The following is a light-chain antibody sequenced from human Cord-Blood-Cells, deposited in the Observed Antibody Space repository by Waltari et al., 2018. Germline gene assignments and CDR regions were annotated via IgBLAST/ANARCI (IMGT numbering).Light chain of an antibody. CDR2: AAS. J-gene: IGKJ1*01. Sequence: AIRMTQSTSSFSASTGDRGTITCRASQGISSYLAWYQQKPGKAPKLLIYAASTLQSGVPSRFSGSGSGTDFTLTISCLQSEDFATYYCQQYYSYPRTFGQGTKVEIK. CDR1: QGISSY. V-gene: IGKV1-8*01. CDR3: QQYYSYPRT.